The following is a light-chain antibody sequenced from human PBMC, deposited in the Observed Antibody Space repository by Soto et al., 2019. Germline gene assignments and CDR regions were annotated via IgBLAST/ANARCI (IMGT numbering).Light chain of an antibody. V-gene: IGKV1-27*01. Sequence: DIQMTQSPSSLSASVGDRVTITCRASQGISNYLAWYQQKPGKVPKLLIYVASTLQSGVPSRFSGSGSGTDFPLTISSLQPEDVPTYYCQKYNSAPRTFGQGTKVEIK. CDR3: QKYNSAPRT. CDR2: VAS. J-gene: IGKJ1*01. CDR1: QGISNY.